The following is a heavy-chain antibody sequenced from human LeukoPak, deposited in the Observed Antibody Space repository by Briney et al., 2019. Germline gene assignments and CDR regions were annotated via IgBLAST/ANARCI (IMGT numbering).Heavy chain of an antibody. CDR3: ETVYTPNGEYNCYLDL. CDR2: IYYSGKT. Sequence: SETLSLTCTVSGGSISSSNYYWGWLRQPPGKGLEWIGSIYYSGKTHYNPSLRSRVTISVDTSENHFSLTLPSVTAADTAVYYCETVYTPNGEYNCYLDLWGRGTLVTVSS. CDR1: GGSISSSNYY. D-gene: IGHD2-8*01. V-gene: IGHV4-39*01. J-gene: IGHJ2*01.